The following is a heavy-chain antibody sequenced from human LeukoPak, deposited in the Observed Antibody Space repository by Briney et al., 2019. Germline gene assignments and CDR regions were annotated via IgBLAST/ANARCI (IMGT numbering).Heavy chain of an antibody. V-gene: IGHV6-1*01. D-gene: IGHD2-2*01. CDR3: ARRLTQYDCFDP. CDR2: TYYRSTWYN. Sequence: SQTLSLTCAISGDSVSSNSVTWNWIRQSPSRGLEWLGRTYYRSTWYNDSAVSVRGRITVNPDTSKNQFSLHLNPVTPEDTAVYYCARRLTQYDCFDPWGQGILVTVSS. CDR1: GDSVSSNSVT. J-gene: IGHJ5*02.